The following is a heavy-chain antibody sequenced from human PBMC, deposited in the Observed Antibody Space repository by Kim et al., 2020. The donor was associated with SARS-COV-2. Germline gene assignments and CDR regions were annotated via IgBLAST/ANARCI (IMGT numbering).Heavy chain of an antibody. Sequence: SETLSLTCTVSGGSISSYYWSWIRQPPGKGLEWIGYIYYSGSTNYNPSLKSRVTISVDTSKNQFSLKLSSVTAADTAVYYCARRRPSAGFNWFDPWGQGTLVTVSS. J-gene: IGHJ5*02. CDR1: GGSISSYY. V-gene: IGHV4-59*08. CDR2: IYYSGST. CDR3: ARRRPSAGFNWFDP.